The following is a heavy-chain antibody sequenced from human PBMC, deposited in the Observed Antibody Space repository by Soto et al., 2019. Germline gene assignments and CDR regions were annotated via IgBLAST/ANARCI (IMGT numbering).Heavy chain of an antibody. V-gene: IGHV4-30-2*01. Sequence: QLQLQESGSGLVKPSQTLSLTCAVSGGSISSGGYSWSWIRQPPGKGLEWIGDIHHSGSTYFNPALKSRVTISVDRSKNQFSLQLSSVTAADTAVYYCARAGGLGAVAVDYWGQGTLVTVSS. D-gene: IGHD6-19*01. CDR3: ARAGGLGAVAVDY. CDR1: GGSISSGGYS. J-gene: IGHJ4*02. CDR2: IHHSGST.